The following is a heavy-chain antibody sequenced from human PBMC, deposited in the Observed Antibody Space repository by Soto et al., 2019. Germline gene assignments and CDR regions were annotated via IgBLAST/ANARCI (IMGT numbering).Heavy chain of an antibody. D-gene: IGHD3-10*01. CDR3: AADTFGSGSTDALEI. V-gene: IGHV1-58*01. Sequence: SVKVSCKVSGFTFTSSAVQWVRQARGQRLEWIGWIVVGSGNTNYAQKFQERVTITRDMSTSTAYMELSSLRSEDTAVYYCAADTFGSGSTDALEIWGQGQMVTVS. CDR1: GFTFTSSA. CDR2: IVVGSGNT. J-gene: IGHJ3*02.